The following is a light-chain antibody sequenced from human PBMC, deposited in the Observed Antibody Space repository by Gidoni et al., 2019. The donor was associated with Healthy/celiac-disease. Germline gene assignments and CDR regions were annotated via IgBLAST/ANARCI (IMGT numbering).Light chain of an antibody. CDR1: QRVSSY. Sequence: EIVLTQSPATLSLSPGERATLSCRASQRVSSYLAWYQQKPDQAPRLIIYEASNKATGIPARFSGSGSGTDFTRTISSLEPEDFVVYYCQQRSNWPPLTFGGGTKVEIK. CDR2: EAS. CDR3: QQRSNWPPLT. V-gene: IGKV3-11*01. J-gene: IGKJ4*01.